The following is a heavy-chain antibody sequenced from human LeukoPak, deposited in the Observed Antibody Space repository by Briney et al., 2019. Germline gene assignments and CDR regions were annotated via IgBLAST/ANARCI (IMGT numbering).Heavy chain of an antibody. J-gene: IGHJ4*02. CDR2: ISAYNGNT. CDR1: GYTFTSYG. CDR3: ARGDSSGYYHAAPVDY. D-gene: IGHD3-22*01. Sequence: ASVKVSCKASGYTFTSYGISWVRQAPGQGLEWMGWISAYNGNTNYAQKLQGRVTMTTDTSTSTAYMELRSLRSDDTAVYYCARGDSSGYYHAAPVDYWGQGTLVTVSS. V-gene: IGHV1-18*01.